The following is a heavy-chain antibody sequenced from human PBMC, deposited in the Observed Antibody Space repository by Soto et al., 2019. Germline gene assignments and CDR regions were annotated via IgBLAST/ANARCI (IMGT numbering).Heavy chain of an antibody. CDR1: GFTFSSYW. CDR2: IKQDGSEK. D-gene: IGHD3-22*01. J-gene: IGHJ6*02. V-gene: IGHV3-7*03. CDR3: ARDQYYYDRSGLYYYYGMDV. Sequence: EVQLVESGGGLVQPGGSLRLSCAASGFTFSSYWMSWVRQAPGKGLEWVANIKQDGSEKYYVDSVKGRFTISRDNAKNSLYLQMNSLRAEDTAVYYCARDQYYYDRSGLYYYYGMDVWGQGTTVTVSS.